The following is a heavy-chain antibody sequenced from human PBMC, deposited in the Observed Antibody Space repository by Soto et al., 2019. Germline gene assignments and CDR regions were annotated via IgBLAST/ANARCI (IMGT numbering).Heavy chain of an antibody. CDR2: IIPILDKA. CDR1: GGTFSSYT. CDR3: ARADYEFPTWGDYYMDV. J-gene: IGHJ6*03. Sequence: QVQLVQSGAEVKKPGSSVKVSCKASGGTFSSYTISWVRQAPGQGLEWMGRIIPILDKANYAQKFQGRVTITAVKHTSKAYMELSGLRSEDTAMYYCARADYEFPTWGDYYMDVWGKGTTVTVSS. V-gene: IGHV1-69*08. D-gene: IGHD3-16*01.